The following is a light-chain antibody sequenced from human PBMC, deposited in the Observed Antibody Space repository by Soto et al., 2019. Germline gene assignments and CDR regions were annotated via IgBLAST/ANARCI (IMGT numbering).Light chain of an antibody. Sequence: EIVWTQSPGTLSVSPGERATLSCRASQSVSSNLAWYQQKPGQAPRLLIYDASNRATGIPDRFSGSGSGTDFTLSISRLEPEDFAVYYCQQYASTPLLTFGGGTKVDIK. J-gene: IGKJ4*01. CDR1: QSVSSN. CDR3: QQYASTPLLT. CDR2: DAS. V-gene: IGKV3-20*01.